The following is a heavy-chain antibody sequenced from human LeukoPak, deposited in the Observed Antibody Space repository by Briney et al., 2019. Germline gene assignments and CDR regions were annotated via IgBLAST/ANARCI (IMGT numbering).Heavy chain of an antibody. CDR1: GYSFTSYW. CDR2: IYPGDSDP. V-gene: IGHV5-51*01. Sequence: GESLKISCQGSGYSFTSYWIGWVRQMPGKGLEWMGIIYPGDSDPRYRTSFQGRLPIAAVKSISNAYLQWSSLKASDTAMYYCARHLSYYSDYYYMGVWGKGTTVTVSS. D-gene: IGHD1-26*01. J-gene: IGHJ6*03. CDR3: ARHLSYYSDYYYMGV.